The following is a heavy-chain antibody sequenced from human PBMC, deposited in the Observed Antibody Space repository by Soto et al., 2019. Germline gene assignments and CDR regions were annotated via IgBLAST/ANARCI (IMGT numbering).Heavy chain of an antibody. Sequence: QVQLVQSGAEVKKPGASVKVSCKASGYTFTSYGISWVRQAPGQGLEWMGWISAYNGNTNYAQKLQGRVXXTXDTXPSTAYMGLRSLRSDDTAVYYCARAGRWNYVPFDYWGQGTLVTVSS. CDR1: GYTFTSYG. J-gene: IGHJ4*02. CDR3: ARAGRWNYVPFDY. D-gene: IGHD1-7*01. CDR2: ISAYNGNT. V-gene: IGHV1-18*01.